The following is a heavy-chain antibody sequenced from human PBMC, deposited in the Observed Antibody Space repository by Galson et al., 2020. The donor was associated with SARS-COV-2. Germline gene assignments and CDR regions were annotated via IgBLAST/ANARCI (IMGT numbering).Heavy chain of an antibody. D-gene: IGHD6-13*01. V-gene: IGHV3-30*19. Sequence: TGGSLRLSCAASGFTFSSYGMHWVRQAPGKGLEWVAVISYDGSNKNYAASVKGRFTISRDNSKNTLYLQMNSLRAEDTAVYYCARDKYSSSWRGGYYYYYGMDVWGQGTTVTVSS. CDR3: ARDKYSSSWRGGYYYYYGMDV. J-gene: IGHJ6*02. CDR2: ISYDGSNK. CDR1: GFTFSSYG.